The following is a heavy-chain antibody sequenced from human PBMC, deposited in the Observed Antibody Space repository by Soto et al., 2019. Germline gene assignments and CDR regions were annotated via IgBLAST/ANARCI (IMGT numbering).Heavy chain of an antibody. J-gene: IGHJ6*02. D-gene: IGHD6-13*01. CDR3: AKGHAAAAGRKHYYYYYGMDV. CDR2: ISWNSGSI. V-gene: IGHV3-9*01. CDR1: GFTFDDYA. Sequence: GGSLRLCCAASGFTFDDYAMHWVRQAPGKGLEGVSGISWNSGSIGYADSVKGRFTISRDNAKNSLYLQMNSLRAEDTALYYCAKGHAAAAGRKHYYYYYGMDVWGQGTTVTVSS.